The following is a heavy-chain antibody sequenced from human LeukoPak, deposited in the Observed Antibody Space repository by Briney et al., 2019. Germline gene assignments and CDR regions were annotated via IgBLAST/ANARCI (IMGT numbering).Heavy chain of an antibody. CDR1: GFTFSSYG. CDR3: AKDGYSSSSPRNYYMDV. J-gene: IGHJ6*03. Sequence: PGGSLRLSCAASGFTFSSYGMHWVRQAPGKGLEWVAVIWYDGSNKYYADSVKGRLTISRDNSKNTLYLQMNSLRAEDTAVYYCAKDGYSSSSPRNYYMDVWGKGTTVTVSS. D-gene: IGHD6-6*01. CDR2: IWYDGSNK. V-gene: IGHV3-33*06.